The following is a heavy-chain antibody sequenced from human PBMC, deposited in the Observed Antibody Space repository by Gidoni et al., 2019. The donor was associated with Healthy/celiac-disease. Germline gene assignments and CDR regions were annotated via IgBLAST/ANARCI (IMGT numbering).Heavy chain of an antibody. V-gene: IGHV4-39*01. CDR1: SSYY. Sequence: SSYYWGWIRQPPGKGLEWIGSIYYSGSTYYNPSLKSRVTISVDTSKNQFSLKLSSVTAADTAVYYCAKTAGRTPSGYFDPWGQGTLVTVSS. CDR2: IYYSGST. CDR3: AKTAGRTPSGYFDP. D-gene: IGHD3-9*01. J-gene: IGHJ5*02.